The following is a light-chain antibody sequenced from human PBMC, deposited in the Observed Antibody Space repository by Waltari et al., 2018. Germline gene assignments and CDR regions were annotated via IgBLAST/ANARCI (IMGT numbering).Light chain of an antibody. CDR2: GAS. CDR1: QDISSH. J-gene: IGKJ5*01. CDR3: QQLNSYPIT. Sequence: DIQLTQSPSFLSASVGARVTITCRASQDISSHLAWYQKNPGKAPKLLVYGASTLGSGVPSGFSGGGSGTEVTLTISSLQPEDFATYYCQQLNSYPITFGQGTRLEIK. V-gene: IGKV1-9*01.